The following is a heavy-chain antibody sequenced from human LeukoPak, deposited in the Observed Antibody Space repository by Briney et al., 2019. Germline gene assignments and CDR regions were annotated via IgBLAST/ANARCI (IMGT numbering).Heavy chain of an antibody. CDR3: ARRGRYCSGGSCFIGLFDP. D-gene: IGHD2-15*01. V-gene: IGHV4-39*01. J-gene: IGHJ5*02. CDR1: GGSISSSSYY. Sequence: SGTLSLTCTVSGGSISSSSYYWGWIRQPPGKGLEWIGSIYYSGITYYNPSLKSRVTISVDTSKNQFSLKLSSVTAADTAVYYCARRGRYCSGGSCFIGLFDPWGQGTLVTVSS. CDR2: IYYSGIT.